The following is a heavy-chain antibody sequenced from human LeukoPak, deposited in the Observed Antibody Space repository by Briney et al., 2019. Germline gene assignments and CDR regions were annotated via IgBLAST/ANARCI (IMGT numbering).Heavy chain of an antibody. D-gene: IGHD6-19*01. J-gene: IGHJ6*02. Sequence: SETLSLTCTVSGGSISSSSYYWGWIRQPPGKGLEWIGSIYYSGSTYYNPSLKSRVTISVDTSKNQFSLKLSSVTAADTAVYYCARENSSGWYGNLYYYYYGMDVWGQGTTVTVSS. V-gene: IGHV4-39*07. CDR2: IYYSGST. CDR1: GGSISSSSYY. CDR3: ARENSSGWYGNLYYYYYGMDV.